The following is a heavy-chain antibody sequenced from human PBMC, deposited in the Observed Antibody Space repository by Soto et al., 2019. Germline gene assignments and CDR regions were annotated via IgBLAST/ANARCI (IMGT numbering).Heavy chain of an antibody. D-gene: IGHD1-1*01. Sequence: ASVKVSCKTSGYTFNYYAVHWARQAPGQGIEWIGGINTGNGNTKYSQKFQCRLTITRDTSATTLYIELSSLTSEDTTFYYCVKFSGSRGWEQGSLVGVSS. V-gene: IGHV1-3*04. CDR1: GYTFNYYA. J-gene: IGHJ1*01. CDR2: INTGNGNT. CDR3: VKFSGSRG.